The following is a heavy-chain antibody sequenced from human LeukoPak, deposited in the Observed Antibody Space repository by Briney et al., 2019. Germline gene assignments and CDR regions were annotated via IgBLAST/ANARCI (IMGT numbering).Heavy chain of an antibody. D-gene: IGHD6-19*01. CDR1: GYTFIGYS. J-gene: IGHJ5*02. Sequence: GASVKVSCKASGYTFIGYSMHWVRQAPGQGLEWMGWINPNSGGTNYAQKFQGRVAMTRDMSTSTVYMELSSLRSEDTAVYYCASYPKRGAVDWFDPWGQGTLVTVSS. V-gene: IGHV1-2*02. CDR3: ASYPKRGAVDWFDP. CDR2: INPNSGGT.